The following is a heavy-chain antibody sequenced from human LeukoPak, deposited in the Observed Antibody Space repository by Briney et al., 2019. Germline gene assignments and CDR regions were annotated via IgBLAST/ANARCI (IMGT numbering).Heavy chain of an antibody. CDR3: ARSFSSSWYCDAFDI. J-gene: IGHJ3*02. Sequence: SETLSLTCTVSGGSISSYYWSWIRQPPGKGLEWIGYIYYSGSTNYNPSLKSRVTISVDTSKNQFSLNLSSVTAADTAVYYCARSFSSSWYCDAFDIWGPGTMVTVSS. CDR2: IYYSGST. V-gene: IGHV4-59*01. CDR1: GGSISSYY. D-gene: IGHD6-13*01.